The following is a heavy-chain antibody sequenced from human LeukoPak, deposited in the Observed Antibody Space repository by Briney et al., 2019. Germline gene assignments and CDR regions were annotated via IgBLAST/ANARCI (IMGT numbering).Heavy chain of an antibody. J-gene: IGHJ4*02. CDR1: GFTFSSYW. CDR2: IKPDGSDQ. CDR3: ARWSLGDY. V-gene: IGHV3-7*01. Sequence: GGSLRLSCAAPGFTFSSYWMSWVRQAPGKGLEWVANIKPDGSDQYYVDSVKGRFTISRDNAKNSLYLQMNSLRAEDTAVYYCARWSLGDYWGQGTLVTVSS. D-gene: IGHD1-26*01.